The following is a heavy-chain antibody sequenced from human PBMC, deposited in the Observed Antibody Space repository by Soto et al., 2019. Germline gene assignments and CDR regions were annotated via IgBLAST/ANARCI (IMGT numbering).Heavy chain of an antibody. CDR2: ISSSSSYI. J-gene: IGHJ3*02. CDR3: ARAGRNRLRPNDAFDI. D-gene: IGHD4-17*01. Sequence: GGSLRLSCAASGFTFSSYSMNWVRQAPGKGLEWVSSISSSSSYIYYADSVKGRFTISRDNAKNSLYLQMNSLRAEDTAVYYCARAGRNRLRPNDAFDIWGQGTMVTVSS. CDR1: GFTFSSYS. V-gene: IGHV3-21*01.